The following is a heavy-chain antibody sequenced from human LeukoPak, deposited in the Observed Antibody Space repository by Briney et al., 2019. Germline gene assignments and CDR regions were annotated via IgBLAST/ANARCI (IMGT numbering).Heavy chain of an antibody. CDR3: AKALRSGFDY. J-gene: IGHJ4*02. D-gene: IGHD3-3*01. CDR2: ISYDGSSK. Sequence: PGGSLRLSCEASGFTFSSYRMHWVRQAPGKGLEWVAVISYDGSSKYYADSVKGRFTISRDNSKNTLYLQMNSLRAEDTAVFYCAKALRSGFDYWGQGTLVTVSS. V-gene: IGHV3-30*18. CDR1: GFTFSSYR.